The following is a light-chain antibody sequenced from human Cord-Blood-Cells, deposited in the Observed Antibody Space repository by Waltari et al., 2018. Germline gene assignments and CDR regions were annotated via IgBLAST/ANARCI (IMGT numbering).Light chain of an antibody. V-gene: IGLV2-14*01. J-gene: IGLJ3*02. CDR1: SSDVGGYNY. CDR3: SSYTSSSTWV. Sequence: QSALTQPASVSGSPGQSITISCTGTSSDVGGYNYVSWYQQHPGKAPKPMIYDVSKRPSPLSNRFSGSKSGNTASLTISGLQAEDEADYYCSSYTSSSTWVFGGGTKLTVL. CDR2: DVS.